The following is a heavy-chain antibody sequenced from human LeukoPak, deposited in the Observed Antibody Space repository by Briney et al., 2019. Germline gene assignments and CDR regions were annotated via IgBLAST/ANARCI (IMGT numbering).Heavy chain of an antibody. CDR2: IWYGGSDK. CDR3: AKGRGYDTIWYLDY. V-gene: IGHV3-33*03. CDR1: GFTFSTYG. Sequence: GGSLRLSCAASGFTFSTYGMHWVRQAPGKGLEWVAVIWYGGSDKYYGDSVKGRFTISRDNSMNTLYLQMNSLRVEDTAVYYCAKGRGYDTIWYLDYWGQGTLVSVS. J-gene: IGHJ4*02. D-gene: IGHD6-13*01.